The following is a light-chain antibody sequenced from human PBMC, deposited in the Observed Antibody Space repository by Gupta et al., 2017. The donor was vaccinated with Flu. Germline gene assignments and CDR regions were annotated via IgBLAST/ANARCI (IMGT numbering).Light chain of an antibody. CDR2: LGS. V-gene: IGKV2-28*01. J-gene: IGKJ1*01. CDR3: MQALQTPRT. CDR1: KSLLHSNRYNY. Sequence: ISCRSSKSLLHSNRYNYLDWYLQKPGQSPQLLIYLGSNRASGVPDRFSGSGSGTDFTLKISRVEAEDVGVYYCMQALQTPRTFGQGTKVEIK.